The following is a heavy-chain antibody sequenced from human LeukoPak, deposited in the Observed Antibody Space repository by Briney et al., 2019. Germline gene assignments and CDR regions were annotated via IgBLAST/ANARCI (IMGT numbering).Heavy chain of an antibody. J-gene: IGHJ5*02. CDR2: IYYSGST. CDR1: GGSISSYY. Sequence: KSSETLSLTCTVSGGSISSYYWSWIRQPPGKGLEWIGYIYYSGSTNCNPSLKSRVTISVDTSKNQFSLKLSSVTAADTAVYYCARDVDSSTGFVFDPWGQGTLVTVSS. D-gene: IGHD6-13*01. CDR3: ARDVDSSTGFVFDP. V-gene: IGHV4-59*01.